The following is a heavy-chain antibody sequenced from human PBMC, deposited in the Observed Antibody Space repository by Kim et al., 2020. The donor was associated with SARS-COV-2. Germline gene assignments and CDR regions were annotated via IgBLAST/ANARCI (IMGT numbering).Heavy chain of an antibody. D-gene: IGHD5-12*01. J-gene: IGHJ4*02. V-gene: IGHV3-23*01. CDR3: LRGAWLVY. Sequence: GGSLRLSCVASGFSFGTFDMSWVRQAPGKGLKWVAVIKRPDDSAYYAESANVRFTFFRYSARYTLYLQMHSMRLDVKAVSFCLRGAWLVYWGPGTLVTVS. CDR2: IKRPDDSA. CDR1: GFSFGTFD.